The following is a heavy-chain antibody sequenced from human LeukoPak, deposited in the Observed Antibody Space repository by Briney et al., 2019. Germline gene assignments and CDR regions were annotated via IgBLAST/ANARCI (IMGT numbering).Heavy chain of an antibody. CDR1: GYTFTSNY. D-gene: IGHD6-13*01. V-gene: IGHV1-2*04. J-gene: IGHJ5*02. Sequence: GASVNVSCKSSGYTFTSNYMHWVRQPHGQGLELMGCINPYSGGTNYAQQFHNWVTMTRDTSICTAYMELSRLRSTDTAVYYCARGWQQLPPRTYNWFDPWGQGTLVTVSS. CDR3: ARGWQQLPPRTYNWFDP. CDR2: INPYSGGT.